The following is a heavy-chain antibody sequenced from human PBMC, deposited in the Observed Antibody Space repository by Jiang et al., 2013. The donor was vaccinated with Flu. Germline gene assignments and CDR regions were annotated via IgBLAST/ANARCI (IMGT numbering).Heavy chain of an antibody. CDR1: GFTFSSYA. V-gene: IGHV3-30-3*01. CDR3: ARGGGAVAGTRSPRVYFDL. CDR2: ISYDGSNK. Sequence: VQLLESGGGVVQPGRSLRLSCAASGFTFSSYAMHWVRQAPGKGPEWVAVISYDGSNKYYADSVKGRFTISRDNSKNTLYLQMNSLRAEDTAVYYCARGGGAVAGTRSPRVYFDLVGPWHPGHCL. D-gene: IGHD6-19*01. J-gene: IGHJ2*01.